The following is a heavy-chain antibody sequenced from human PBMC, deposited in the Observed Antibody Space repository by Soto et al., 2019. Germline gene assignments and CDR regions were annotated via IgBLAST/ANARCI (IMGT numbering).Heavy chain of an antibody. D-gene: IGHD2-21*01. Sequence: QVQLQESGPGLVKPSQTLSLTCTVSGGSISSGGYYWSWIRQHPGKGLEWIGYIYYSGSTYYNPSVKGRVNISVDTSKNQVSLKLSSVTAADTAVYYCARGRGHSSDMLFAYWGQGTLVTVSS. J-gene: IGHJ4*02. CDR2: IYYSGST. CDR3: ARGRGHSSDMLFAY. V-gene: IGHV4-31*03. CDR1: GGSISSGGYY.